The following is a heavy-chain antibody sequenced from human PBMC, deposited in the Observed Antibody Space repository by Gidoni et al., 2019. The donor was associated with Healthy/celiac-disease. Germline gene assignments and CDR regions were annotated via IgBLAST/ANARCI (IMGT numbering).Heavy chain of an antibody. CDR1: GGSISSYY. CDR3: ARDSPPIAVAGTKGTYGMDV. CDR2: IYYSGST. J-gene: IGHJ6*02. D-gene: IGHD6-19*01. V-gene: IGHV4-59*01. Sequence: QVQLQESGPGLVKPSETLSLTCTVSGGSISSYYWSWIRQPPGKGLEWIGYIYYSGSTNYNPSLKSRVTISVDTSKNQFSLKLSSVTAADTAVYYCARDSPPIAVAGTKGTYGMDVWGQGTTVTVSS.